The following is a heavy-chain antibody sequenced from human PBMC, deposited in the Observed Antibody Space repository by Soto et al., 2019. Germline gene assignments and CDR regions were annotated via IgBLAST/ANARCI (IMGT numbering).Heavy chain of an antibody. D-gene: IGHD3-22*01. J-gene: IGHJ3*02. V-gene: IGHV3-21*01. CDR3: AREPYYYDSSGYRDAFDI. Sequence: PGGSLRLSCAASGFTFSSYSMNWVRQAPGKGLEWVSSISSSSSYIYYADSVKGRFTISRDNAKNSLYLQMNSLRAEDTAVYYCAREPYYYDSSGYRDAFDIWGQGTMVTVSS. CDR1: GFTFSSYS. CDR2: ISSSSSYI.